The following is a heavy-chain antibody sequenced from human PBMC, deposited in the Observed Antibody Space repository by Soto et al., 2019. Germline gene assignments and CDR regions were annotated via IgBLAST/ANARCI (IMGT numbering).Heavy chain of an antibody. CDR3: ARGGVFGFDI. Sequence: SSETLSLTCAVGGGCISSRNWWRWVRQPPGKGLEWIGEIYHSGSTNYNPSLKSRVTISVDKSKNQFSLKLSSVTAADTAVYYCARGGVFGFDIWGQGTMVTVSS. J-gene: IGHJ3*02. V-gene: IGHV4-4*02. CDR2: IYHSGST. CDR1: GGCISSRNW. D-gene: IGHD3-10*01.